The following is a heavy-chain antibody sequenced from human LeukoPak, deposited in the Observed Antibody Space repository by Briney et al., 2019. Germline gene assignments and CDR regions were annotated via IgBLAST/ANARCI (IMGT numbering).Heavy chain of an antibody. V-gene: IGHV1-3*01. Sequence: ASVKVSCKASGYTFTSYAMHWVRQAPGQRLEWMGWINAGNGNTKYSQKFQGRVTITRDTSASTAYMVLSSLRSEDTAVYYCARVAAAAEFDYWGQGTLVTVSS. D-gene: IGHD6-13*01. J-gene: IGHJ4*02. CDR2: INAGNGNT. CDR3: ARVAAAAEFDY. CDR1: GYTFTSYA.